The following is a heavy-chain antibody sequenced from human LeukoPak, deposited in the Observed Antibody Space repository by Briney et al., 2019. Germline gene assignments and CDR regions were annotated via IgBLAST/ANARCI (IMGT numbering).Heavy chain of an antibody. J-gene: IGHJ4*02. D-gene: IGHD6-19*01. CDR2: ISYDGINK. V-gene: IGHV3-30*04. CDR1: GITFSSYA. CDR3: ARASNSGWYIY. Sequence: GGSLRLSCAASGITFSSYAIHWVRQAPGKGLEWVAVISYDGINKYYADSVKGRFTISRDNSKNTLFLQMNSLRAEDTAVYYCARASNSGWYIYWGQGTLVTVSS.